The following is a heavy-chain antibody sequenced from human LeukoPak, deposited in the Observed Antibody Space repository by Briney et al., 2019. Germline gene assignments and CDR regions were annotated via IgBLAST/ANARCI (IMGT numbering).Heavy chain of an antibody. V-gene: IGHV1-3*01. CDR2: INAGNGNT. CDR1: GYTFTSYA. J-gene: IGHJ4*02. Sequence: ASVKVSCKASGYTFTSYAMHWVRQAPGQRLEWMGWINAGNGNTKYSQEFQGRVTMTTDTSTSTAYMQLRSLRSDDTAVYYCARDRRILTGPDYWGQGTLVTVSS. D-gene: IGHD3-9*01. CDR3: ARDRRILTGPDY.